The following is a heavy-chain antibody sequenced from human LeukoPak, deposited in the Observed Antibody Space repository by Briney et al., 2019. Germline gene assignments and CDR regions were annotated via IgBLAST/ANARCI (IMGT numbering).Heavy chain of an antibody. D-gene: IGHD3-22*01. Sequence: ASVKVSCKASGYTFTGYYMHWVRQAPGQGLEWTGWINPNSGGTNYAQKFQGRVTMTRDTSISTAYMELSRLRSDDTAVYYCARDGVYYDSSGYLFYWFYPWGQGTLVTVSS. CDR2: INPNSGGT. V-gene: IGHV1-2*02. CDR1: GYTFTGYY. J-gene: IGHJ5*02. CDR3: ARDGVYYDSSGYLFYWFYP.